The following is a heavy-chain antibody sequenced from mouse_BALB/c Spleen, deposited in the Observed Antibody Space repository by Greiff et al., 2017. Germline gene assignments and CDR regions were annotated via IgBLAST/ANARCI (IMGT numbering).Heavy chain of an antibody. CDR2: ISSGGSYT. J-gene: IGHJ1*01. CDR3: TRDGGGNYVWYFDV. Sequence: EVHLVESGGGLVKPGGSLKLSCAASGFTFSSYTMSWVRQTPEKRLEWVATISSGGSYTYYPDSVKGRFTISRDNAKNTLYLQMSSLKSEDTAMYYCTRDGGGNYVWYFDVWGAGTTVTVSS. V-gene: IGHV5-6-4*01. CDR1: GFTFSSYT. D-gene: IGHD2-1*01.